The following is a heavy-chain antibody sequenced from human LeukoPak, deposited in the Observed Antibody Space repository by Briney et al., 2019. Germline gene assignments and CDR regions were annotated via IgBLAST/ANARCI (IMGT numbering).Heavy chain of an antibody. V-gene: IGHV1-8*01. CDR3: ARALGAELDY. CDR2: MNPNSGNT. CDR1: GYTFTSYD. J-gene: IGHJ4*02. Sequence: WASVKVSCKVSGYTFTSYDINWVRQATGQGLEWMGWMNPNSGNTGYAQKFQGRVTMTRDTSISTAYMELSRLRSDDTAVYYCARALGAELDYWGQGTLVTVSS. D-gene: IGHD7-27*01.